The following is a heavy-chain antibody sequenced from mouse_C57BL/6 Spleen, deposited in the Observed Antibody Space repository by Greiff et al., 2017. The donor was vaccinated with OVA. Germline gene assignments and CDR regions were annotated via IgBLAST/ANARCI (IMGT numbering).Heavy chain of an antibody. CDR3: TTYGNCAY. Sequence: VHVKQSGAELVRPGASVKLSCTASGFNIKDDYMHWVKQRPEQGLEWIGWIDPENGDTEYASKFQGKATITADTSSNTAYLQLSSLTSEDTAVYYCTTYGNCAYWGQGTLVTVSA. V-gene: IGHV14-4*01. J-gene: IGHJ3*01. CDR1: GFNIKDDY. CDR2: IDPENGDT. D-gene: IGHD2-1*01.